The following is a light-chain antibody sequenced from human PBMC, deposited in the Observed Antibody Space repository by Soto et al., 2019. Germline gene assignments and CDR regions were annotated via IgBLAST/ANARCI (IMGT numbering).Light chain of an antibody. CDR1: QSVNSN. V-gene: IGKV3-15*01. CDR2: GAS. Sequence: EKVMTQSPAALSVSPGERATLSCRASQSVNSNLAWYQQKAGQAPGLLLYGASTRATGIPARFSGSASGTEFTLTISSLQSEDSAVYYCQQYNDWPLTFGGGTKVDIK. J-gene: IGKJ4*01. CDR3: QQYNDWPLT.